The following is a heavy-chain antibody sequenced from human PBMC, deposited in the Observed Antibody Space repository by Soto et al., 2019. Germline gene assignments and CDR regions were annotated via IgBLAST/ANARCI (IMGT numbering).Heavy chain of an antibody. J-gene: IGHJ5*02. Sequence: QVQLVQSGAELKKPGASVKVSCAASGYTFTSNSITWVRQAPGQGLEWMGWISAYNGETSYAEKFQGRLTMTTDTSTSTAYMELRSLRSDDTAVYYCARVWGSYRAPSGGAGFDPCGQGTLVTVSS. CDR1: GYTFTSNS. V-gene: IGHV1-18*04. D-gene: IGHD3-16*02. CDR2: ISAYNGET. CDR3: ARVWGSYRAPSGGAGFDP.